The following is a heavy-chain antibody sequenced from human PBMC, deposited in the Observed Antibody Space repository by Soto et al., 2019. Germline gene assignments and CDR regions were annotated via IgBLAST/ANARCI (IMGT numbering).Heavy chain of an antibody. CDR2: IYYSGST. Sequence: QVQLQESGPGLVKPSQTLSLTCTVSGGSISSGGYYWSWIRQHPGKGLGWIGYIYYSGSTYYNPSLKSRGTISVDTSKNQCSLKLSSVTAADTAVYYWAGVGGDYVRWFDPWGQGTLVTVSS. V-gene: IGHV4-31*03. CDR3: AGVGGDYVRWFDP. D-gene: IGHD4-17*01. CDR1: GGSISSGGYY. J-gene: IGHJ5*02.